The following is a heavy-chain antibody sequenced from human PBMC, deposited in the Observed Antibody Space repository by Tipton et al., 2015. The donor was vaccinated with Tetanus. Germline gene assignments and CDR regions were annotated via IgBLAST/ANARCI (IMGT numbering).Heavy chain of an antibody. CDR3: ARERSGFNVKHLDV. CDR2: IFHSGSP. V-gene: IGHV4-30-2*01. Sequence: TLSLTCDVSGASISSAAWTWIRQPSGKGLEWIGHIFHSGSPNYNPSLKSRVSMSVDKSRKEVSLKLQSVTAADTAIYFCARERSGFNVKHLDVWGPGILVIVSS. CDR1: GASISSAA. D-gene: IGHD3-3*01. J-gene: IGHJ4*02.